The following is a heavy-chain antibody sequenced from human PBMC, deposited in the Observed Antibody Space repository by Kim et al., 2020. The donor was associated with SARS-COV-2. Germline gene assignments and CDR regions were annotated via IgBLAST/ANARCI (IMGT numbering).Heavy chain of an antibody. D-gene: IGHD6-19*01. CDR2: ISTYSGDA. V-gene: IGHV1-18*01. Sequence: ASVKVSCKASGYSFTSFGITWVRQAPGQGLEWVGWISTYSGDANYAQKLQGRVTMTRDTSTTTAYVELGSLRPDDTAVYCCARGQWSQSAVDFWGQGTLLTVSS. CDR3: ARGQWSQSAVDF. J-gene: IGHJ4*02. CDR1: GYSFTSFG.